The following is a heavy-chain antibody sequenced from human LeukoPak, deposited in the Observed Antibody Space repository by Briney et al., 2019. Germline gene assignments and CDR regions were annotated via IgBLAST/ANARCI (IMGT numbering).Heavy chain of an antibody. CDR2: ISSSGSTI. CDR3: ARPIMVRGVDYFDY. Sequence: GGSLRLSCAASGFNFSDYYMSWIRQAPGKGLEWVSYISSSGSTIYYADPVKGRFTIARDNSKNSLYLQMNSLRAEDTAVYYCARPIMVRGVDYFDYWGQGTLVTVSS. D-gene: IGHD3-10*01. CDR1: GFNFSDYY. V-gene: IGHV3-11*01. J-gene: IGHJ4*02.